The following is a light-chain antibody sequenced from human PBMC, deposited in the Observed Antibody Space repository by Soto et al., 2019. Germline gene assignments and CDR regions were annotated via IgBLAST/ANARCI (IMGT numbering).Light chain of an antibody. CDR2: WAS. V-gene: IGKV4-1*01. CDR3: QQYYSTRLLT. J-gene: IGKJ4*01. CDR1: QSVLYSSNNKNY. Sequence: DIVMTQSPDSLAVSLGERATINCKSSQSVLYSSNNKNYLAWYQQKPGQPPKLLIYWASTRESGVPDRFSGSGYGTDFTLTISSLQAEDVAVYYCQQYYSTRLLTFGGGTKVEIK.